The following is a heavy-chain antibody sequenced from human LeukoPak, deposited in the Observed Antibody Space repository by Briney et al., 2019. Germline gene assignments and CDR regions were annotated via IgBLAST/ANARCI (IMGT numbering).Heavy chain of an antibody. D-gene: IGHD3-10*01. Sequence: PSETLSLTCTVSGGSISSYYWSWIRQPPGKGLEWIGYIYYSGSTNYNPSLKSRVTISVDTSKNQFSLKLSSVTAADTAVYYCARDPNYYGSGSRWYFDLWGRGTLVTVSS. J-gene: IGHJ2*01. CDR2: IYYSGST. CDR1: GGSISSYY. V-gene: IGHV4-59*01. CDR3: ARDPNYYGSGSRWYFDL.